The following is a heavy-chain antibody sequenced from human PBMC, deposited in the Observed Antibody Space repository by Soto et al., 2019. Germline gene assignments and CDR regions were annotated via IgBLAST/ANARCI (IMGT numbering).Heavy chain of an antibody. CDR2: VTSDGSST. V-gene: IGHV3-74*01. D-gene: IGHD5-12*01. J-gene: IGHJ4*02. CDR1: GFTFRNYW. CDR3: AKDMAIVAYLVGFDY. Sequence: PGGSLRLSCAASGFTFRNYWMHWVRQAPGKGLVWVSRVTSDGSSTNYADSVKGRFTISRDNAKNTLYLQMNSLRAEDTALYYCAKDMAIVAYLVGFDYWGQGTLVTVSS.